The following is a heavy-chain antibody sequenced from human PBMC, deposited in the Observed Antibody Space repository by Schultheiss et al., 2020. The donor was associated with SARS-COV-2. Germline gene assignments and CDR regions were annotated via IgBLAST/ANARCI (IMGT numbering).Heavy chain of an antibody. Sequence: SETLSLTCTVSGGSISSGNYYWSWIRQPPGKGLEWIGYIYYSGITYYNPSLKSRVTISVDTSKNQFSLKLSSVTAADTAVYYCARDLNGGNSVPGMDVWGQGTTVTVSS. J-gene: IGHJ6*02. CDR3: ARDLNGGNSVPGMDV. CDR2: IYYSGIT. D-gene: IGHD4-23*01. V-gene: IGHV4-30-4*01. CDR1: GGSISSGNYY.